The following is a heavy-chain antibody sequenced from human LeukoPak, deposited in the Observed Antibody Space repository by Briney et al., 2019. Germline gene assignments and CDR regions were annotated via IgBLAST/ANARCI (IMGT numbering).Heavy chain of an antibody. CDR1: GFTFSSYG. Sequence: GRSLRPSCAASGFTFSSYGMHWVRQAPGKGLEWVAVISYDGSNKYYADSVKGRFTISRDNSKNTLYLQMNSLRAEDTAVYYCAKDLRHSSSSDYWGQGTLVTVSS. J-gene: IGHJ4*02. CDR3: AKDLRHSSSSDY. D-gene: IGHD6-6*01. CDR2: ISYDGSNK. V-gene: IGHV3-30*18.